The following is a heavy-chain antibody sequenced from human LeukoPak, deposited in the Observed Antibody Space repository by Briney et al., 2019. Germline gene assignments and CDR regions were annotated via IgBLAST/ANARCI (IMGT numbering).Heavy chain of an antibody. CDR2: INHSGST. J-gene: IGHJ4*02. CDR1: GGSFSGYY. CDR3: ASSFYYDSRDY. V-gene: IGHV4-34*01. Sequence: SETLSLTCAVYGGSFSGYYWSWIRQPPGKGLEWIGEINHSGSTNYNPSLKSRVTISIDTSKKKLSLRLTSVTAADSAVYYCASSFYYDSRDYWGQGTLVTVSS. D-gene: IGHD3-22*01.